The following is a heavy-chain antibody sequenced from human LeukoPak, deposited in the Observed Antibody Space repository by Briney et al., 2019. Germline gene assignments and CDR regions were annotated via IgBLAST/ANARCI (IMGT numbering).Heavy chain of an antibody. V-gene: IGHV3-23*01. CDR2: ISISGGST. J-gene: IGHJ6*02. Sequence: GGSLRLSCAASGFTFSSSAMNWVRQAPGKGLEWVSTISISGGSTYYADSVKGRFTISRDNSKNTLYLQINSLRAEDTALYYCAKEVGPTGYLYGMYVWGQGTTVTVSS. CDR3: AKEVGPTGYLYGMYV. D-gene: IGHD6-25*01. CDR1: GFTFSSSA.